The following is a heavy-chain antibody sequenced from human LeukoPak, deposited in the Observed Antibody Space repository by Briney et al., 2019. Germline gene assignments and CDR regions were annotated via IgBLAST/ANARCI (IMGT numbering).Heavy chain of an antibody. J-gene: IGHJ4*02. D-gene: IGHD4-17*01. V-gene: IGHV3-11*01. CDR2: ISSSGSTI. Sequence: GGSLRLSCAASGFTFSDYYMSWIRQAPGKGREWVSYISSSGSTIYYADSVKGRFTISRDNAKNSLYLQMNSLRAEDTAMYYCAREIYGDYNFDYWGQGTLVTVSS. CDR3: AREIYGDYNFDY. CDR1: GFTFSDYY.